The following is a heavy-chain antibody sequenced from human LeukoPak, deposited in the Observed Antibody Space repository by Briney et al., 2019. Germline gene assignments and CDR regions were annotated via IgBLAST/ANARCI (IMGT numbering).Heavy chain of an antibody. V-gene: IGHV3-48*02. J-gene: IGHJ4*02. D-gene: IGHD1-26*01. CDR2: ITTSDTAI. Sequence: GGSLRLSCAASGFTFSSYSMNWVRQAPGKGVEWVSHITTSDTAIFYADSVKGRFTISRDNAKNSLYLQMNSLRDEDTAVYYCASSGSYRFDYWGQGTLVTVSS. CDR3: ASSGSYRFDY. CDR1: GFTFSSYS.